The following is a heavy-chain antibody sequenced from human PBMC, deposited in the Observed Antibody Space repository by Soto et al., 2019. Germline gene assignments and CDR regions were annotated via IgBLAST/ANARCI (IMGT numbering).Heavy chain of an antibody. Sequence: GGSLRLSCEASGFTFSYYAMHWVRQAPGKGLEYVSAISTNGGSTYYADSVKGRFTISRDNSKTTLYLQMGSLRAEDMAVYYCARDRYCTSTSCYEMGGLDYWGQGTLVTVSS. CDR3: ARDRYCTSTSCYEMGGLDY. D-gene: IGHD2-2*01. CDR2: ISTNGGST. V-gene: IGHV3-64*02. CDR1: GFTFSYYA. J-gene: IGHJ4*02.